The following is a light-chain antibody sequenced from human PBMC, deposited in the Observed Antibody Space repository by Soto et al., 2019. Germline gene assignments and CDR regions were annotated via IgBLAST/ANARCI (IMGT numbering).Light chain of an antibody. CDR2: DAS. CDR3: QHYNSYSWT. Sequence: DIQMTQSPSTLSASVGDRVTITCRASQSITIWLAWYQQKPGKAPKLLIFDASSLESGVPSRFSGSGSGKEFTLTISSLQPDDFATYYCQHYNSYSWTFGQGTKVEIK. J-gene: IGKJ1*01. V-gene: IGKV1-5*01. CDR1: QSITIW.